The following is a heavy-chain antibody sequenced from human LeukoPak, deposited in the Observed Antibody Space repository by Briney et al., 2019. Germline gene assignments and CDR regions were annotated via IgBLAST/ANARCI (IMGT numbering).Heavy chain of an antibody. CDR3: ARVPPYDYVWGSYRYDFDY. V-gene: IGHV1-18*01. D-gene: IGHD3-16*02. J-gene: IGHJ4*02. CDR1: GYTFTSYG. CDR2: ISAYNGNT. Sequence: ASVKVSCKASGYTFTSYGISWVRQAPGQGLEWMGWISAYNGNTNYAQKLQGRVTMTTDTSTSTAYKELRSLRSDDTAVYYCARVPPYDYVWGSYRYDFDYWGQGTLVTVSS.